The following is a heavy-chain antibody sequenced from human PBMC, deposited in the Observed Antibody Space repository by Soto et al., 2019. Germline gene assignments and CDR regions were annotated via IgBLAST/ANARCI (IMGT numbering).Heavy chain of an antibody. CDR1: GFAFSNAW. V-gene: IGHV3-15*07. Sequence: GGSLRLSCAASGFAFSNAWMNWVRQAPGKGLEWVGRIKSKTDGGTTDYAAPVKCRFTISRDDSKNTLYLQMNSLKTEDTAVYYCTTDLVGHSGYPLTVYWGQGTLVT. J-gene: IGHJ4*02. CDR3: TTDLVGHSGYPLTVY. D-gene: IGHD5-12*01. CDR2: IKSKTDGGTT.